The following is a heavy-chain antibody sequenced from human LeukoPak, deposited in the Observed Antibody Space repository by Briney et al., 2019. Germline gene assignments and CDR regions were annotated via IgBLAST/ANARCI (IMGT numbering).Heavy chain of an antibody. V-gene: IGHV1-18*01. CDR3: ARDVDCSGGSCYSRYYYGMDV. Sequence: ASLKVSCKASGYTVTSYGISWVRQSPGQGLEGMGWISAYNGNTNYAQKRQGRVTMTTDTSTSTAYTQLRSLRSDDTAVYYFARDVDCSGGSCYSRYYYGMDVWGQGTTVTVSS. J-gene: IGHJ6*02. CDR2: ISAYNGNT. CDR1: GYTVTSYG. D-gene: IGHD2-15*01.